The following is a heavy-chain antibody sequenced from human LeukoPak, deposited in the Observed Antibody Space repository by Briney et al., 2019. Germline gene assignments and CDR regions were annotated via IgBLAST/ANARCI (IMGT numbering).Heavy chain of an antibody. CDR1: GGSISSGGYS. D-gene: IGHD4-17*01. J-gene: IGHJ4*02. Sequence: SETLSLTCAVSGGSISSGGYSWSWIRQPPGKGLEWIGYIYHSGSTYYNPSLKSRVTISVDGSKNQFSLKLSSVTAADTAVYYCARDDYGLIDYWGQGTLVTVSS. CDR2: IYHSGST. CDR3: ARDDYGLIDY. V-gene: IGHV4-30-2*01.